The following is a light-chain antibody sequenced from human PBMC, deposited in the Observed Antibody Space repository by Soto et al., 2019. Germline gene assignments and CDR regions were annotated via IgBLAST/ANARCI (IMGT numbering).Light chain of an antibody. J-gene: IGLJ1*01. CDR3: AAWDNSLKRGV. CDR1: SSNIGSNT. Sequence: QAVVTQPPSASGTPGQRVTISCSGSSSNIGSNTVNWYQQLPGTAPKLLIYSNNQRPSGVPDRFSGSKSGASASLAISGLQAEDEADYSCAAWDNSLKRGVFGTGTKLTVL. V-gene: IGLV1-44*01. CDR2: SNN.